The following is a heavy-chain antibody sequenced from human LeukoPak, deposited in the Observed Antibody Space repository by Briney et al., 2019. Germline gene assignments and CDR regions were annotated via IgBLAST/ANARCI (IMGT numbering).Heavy chain of an antibody. V-gene: IGHV1-3*04. CDR3: AKESPSGSYLDY. Sequence: ASVKVSCKASGYTFTNYAMHWVRQAPGQGLAWMGWINTGNGDTKYSQNFQGGVTITRDTSANTAYMELSSLRSEDTAVYYCAKESPSGSYLDYWGQGALVTVSS. CDR2: INTGNGDT. J-gene: IGHJ4*02. D-gene: IGHD1-26*01. CDR1: GYTFTNYA.